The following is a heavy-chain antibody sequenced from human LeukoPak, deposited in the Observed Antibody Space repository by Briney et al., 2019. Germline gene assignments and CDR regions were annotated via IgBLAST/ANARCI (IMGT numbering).Heavy chain of an antibody. CDR1: GFTFTTFW. D-gene: IGHD3-22*01. Sequence: PGGSLRLSCATSGFTFTTFWMHWVRQAPGKGLVWVSRINHDGSNTNYADSVKGRFTISRDNAKNTVYLQMNSLRGEDTAVYYCVRDWEYDSSGYWQKYFDTWGQGTLVTVSS. CDR2: INHDGSNT. J-gene: IGHJ4*02. CDR3: VRDWEYDSSGYWQKYFDT. V-gene: IGHV3-74*01.